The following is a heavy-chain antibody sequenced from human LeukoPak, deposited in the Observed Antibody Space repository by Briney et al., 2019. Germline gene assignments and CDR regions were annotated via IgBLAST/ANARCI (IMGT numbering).Heavy chain of an antibody. CDR2: IWNDGSET. Sequence: PGGSLRLSCAASGFIFSNYGMHWVRQAPGKRLEWVAVIWNDGSETFHADSVKGRFRIARDNSKNTLYLQMNSLRAEDTAVYFCARDMGRAWYGPPDYWGQGTLVTVPS. V-gene: IGHV3-33*01. D-gene: IGHD6-13*01. CDR1: GFIFSNYG. CDR3: ARDMGRAWYGPPDY. J-gene: IGHJ4*02.